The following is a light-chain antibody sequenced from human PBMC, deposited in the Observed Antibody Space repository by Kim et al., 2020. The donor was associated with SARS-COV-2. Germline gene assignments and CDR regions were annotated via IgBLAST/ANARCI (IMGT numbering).Light chain of an antibody. V-gene: IGLV2-14*03. CDR3: SSYASSRYVL. J-gene: IGLJ2*01. Sequence: GQSITISCIGTSSDIGGYNYVSSYQQHPGKVPKLMIYNVSKRPSGVSNRFSASKSGNTASLTISGLQAEDEADYYCSSYASSRYVLFGGGTQLTVL. CDR2: NVS. CDR1: SSDIGGYNY.